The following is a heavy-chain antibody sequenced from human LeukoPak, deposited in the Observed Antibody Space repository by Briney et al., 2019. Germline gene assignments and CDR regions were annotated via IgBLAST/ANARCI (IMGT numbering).Heavy chain of an antibody. V-gene: IGHV3-30*04. J-gene: IGHJ4*02. D-gene: IGHD1/OR15-1a*01. CDR1: GFTFSSYA. CDR3: AKTIGPPYYFDY. CDR2: ISYDGSNK. Sequence: GGSLRLSCAASGFTFSSYAMHWVRQAPGKGLEWVAVISYDGSNKYYADYVKGRFTISRDNSKNTLYLQMNSLRAEDTAVYYCAKTIGPPYYFDYWGQGTLVTVSS.